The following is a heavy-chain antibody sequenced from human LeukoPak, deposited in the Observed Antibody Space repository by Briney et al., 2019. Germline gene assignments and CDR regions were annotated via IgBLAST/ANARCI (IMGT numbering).Heavy chain of an antibody. CDR1: GITFTKAW. CDR2: IKSKSDGGTT. CDR3: TADGCSGGGCFSGHY. J-gene: IGHJ4*02. V-gene: IGHV3-15*01. D-gene: IGHD2-15*01. Sequence: GGSLRLSCAASGITFTKAWMSWVRQAPGEGLEWVGRIKSKSDGGTTDYAVSVKGRFTISRDDSKNTLYLQMNSLKIEDTAVYYCTADGCSGGGCFSGHYWGQGTLVTVSS.